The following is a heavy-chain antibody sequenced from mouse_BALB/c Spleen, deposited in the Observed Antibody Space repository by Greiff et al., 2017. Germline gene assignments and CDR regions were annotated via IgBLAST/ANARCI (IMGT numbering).Heavy chain of an antibody. J-gene: IGHJ2*01. D-gene: IGHD1-1*01. CDR2: INPGSGGT. V-gene: IGHV1-54*03. CDR1: GYAFTNYL. CDR3: ARPHYGSSY. Sequence: VQLQQSGAELVRPGTSVKVSCKASGYAFTNYLIEWVKQRPGQGLEWIGVINPGSGGTNYNEKFKGKATLTADKSSSTAYMQLSSLTSDDSAVYFCARPHYGSSYWGQGTTLTVSS.